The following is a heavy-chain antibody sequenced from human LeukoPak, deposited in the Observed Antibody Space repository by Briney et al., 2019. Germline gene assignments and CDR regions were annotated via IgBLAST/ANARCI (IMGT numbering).Heavy chain of an antibody. CDR2: INPNSGGT. D-gene: IGHD6-19*01. J-gene: IGHJ4*02. V-gene: IGHV1-2*02. CDR3: ARGLEEQWLVIEGNYFDY. CDR1: GYTFTGYY. Sequence: ASVKVSCKASGYTFTGYYMHWVRQAPGQGLEWMGWINPNSGGTNYAQKFQGRVTMTRDTSISTAYMELSSLRSEDTAVYYCARGLEEQWLVIEGNYFDYWGQGTLVTVSS.